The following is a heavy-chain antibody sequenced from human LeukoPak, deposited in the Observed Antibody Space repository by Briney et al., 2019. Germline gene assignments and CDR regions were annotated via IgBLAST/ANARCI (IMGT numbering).Heavy chain of an antibody. CDR1: GGTFSSYA. J-gene: IGHJ6*02. V-gene: IGHV1-69*13. D-gene: IGHD3-9*01. CDR2: IIPIFGTA. Sequence: SVKVSCKASGGTFSSYAISWVRQAPGQGLEWMGGIIPIFGTANYAQKFQGRVTITADESTSTAYMELSSLRSEDTAVYYCARDRTIYPSDYYYYGTDVWGQGTTVTVSS. CDR3: ARDRTIYPSDYYYYGTDV.